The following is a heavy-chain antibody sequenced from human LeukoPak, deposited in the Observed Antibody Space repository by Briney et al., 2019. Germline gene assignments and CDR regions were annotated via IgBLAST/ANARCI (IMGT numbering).Heavy chain of an antibody. V-gene: IGHV3-23*01. CDR3: AKDGCSITSCHLDY. CDR2: ISGSGGGT. J-gene: IGHJ4*02. D-gene: IGHD2-2*01. Sequence: GGSLRLSCAASGFTSSSYAMRWVRQAPGKGLEWVSAISGSGGGTYYADSVKGRFTISRDNSKNTLYLQMNSLRAEDTAVYYCAKDGCSITSCHLDYWGQGTLVTVSS. CDR1: GFTSSSYA.